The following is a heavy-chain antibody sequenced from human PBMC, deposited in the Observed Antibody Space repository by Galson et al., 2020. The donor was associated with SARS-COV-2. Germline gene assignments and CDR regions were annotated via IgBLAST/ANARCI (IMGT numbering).Heavy chain of an antibody. Sequence: GESLKISCAAYGFDFGAYYMSWIRQAPGKGLEWVAYIHPGSTSTYHADSVKGRFTVSRDNAQNSLYLQMNSLRVEDTALYYCARWGGLPNPKGAFDIWGQGTMLTVSP. CDR2: IHPGSTST. D-gene: IGHD3-16*01. CDR1: GFDFGAYY. V-gene: IGHV3-11*01. J-gene: IGHJ3*02. CDR3: ARWGGLPNPKGAFDI.